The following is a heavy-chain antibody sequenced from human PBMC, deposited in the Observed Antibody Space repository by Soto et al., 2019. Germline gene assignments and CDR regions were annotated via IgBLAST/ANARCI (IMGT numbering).Heavy chain of an antibody. Sequence: SETLSLTCTVSGGSISSYYWSWIRQPAGKGLEWIGRIYTSGSTNYNPSLKSRVTMSVDTSKNQFSLKLSSVTAADTAVYYCAKDGDFSNTFDHWGQGTLVTVSS. CDR3: AKDGDFSNTFDH. CDR2: IYTSGST. CDR1: GGSISSYY. J-gene: IGHJ4*02. D-gene: IGHD4-4*01. V-gene: IGHV4-4*07.